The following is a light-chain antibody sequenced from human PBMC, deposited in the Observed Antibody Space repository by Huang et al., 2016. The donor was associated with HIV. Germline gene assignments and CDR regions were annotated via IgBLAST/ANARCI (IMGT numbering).Light chain of an antibody. Sequence: EIVMTQSPVTLSVSPGERATLSCRASQSVGANLAWYQQKPGQAPRLLIYGACTRATGIPDRFSGSGSGTEFTLTISSRQSEDFAVYYCQQYNNWPPWTFGQGTKVEVK. CDR1: QSVGAN. CDR2: GAC. V-gene: IGKV3-15*01. CDR3: QQYNNWPPWT. J-gene: IGKJ1*01.